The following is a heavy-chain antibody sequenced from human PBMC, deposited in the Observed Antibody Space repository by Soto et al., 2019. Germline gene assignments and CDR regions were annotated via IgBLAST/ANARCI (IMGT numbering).Heavy chain of an antibody. CDR1: GGSFSGYY. CDR2: INHSGST. D-gene: IGHD1-20*01. V-gene: IGHV4-34*01. CDR3: ARVGFNWNDDYYGMDV. J-gene: IGHJ6*02. Sequence: SGTLSLSCAVYGGSFSGYYWSWIRKPPGKGLEWIGEINHSGSTNYNPSLKSRVTISVDTSKNQFSLKLSSVTAADTAVYYCARVGFNWNDDYYGMDVWGQGTTVTVSS.